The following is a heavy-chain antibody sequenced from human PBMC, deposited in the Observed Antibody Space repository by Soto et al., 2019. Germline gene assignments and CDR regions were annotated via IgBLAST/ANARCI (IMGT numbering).Heavy chain of an antibody. D-gene: IGHD2-15*01. CDR1: GGTFSSYT. CDR2: IIPILGIA. Sequence: QVQLVQSGAEVKKPGSSVKVSCKASGGTFSSYTISWVRQAPGQGLEWMGRIIPILGIAYYAQKFQGRVTITADKSTRTAYMELSSLRSADTAVYYCAGPNRKGGPYYYYGMDVWGQGSTVTVSS. V-gene: IGHV1-69*02. CDR3: AGPNRKGGPYYYYGMDV. J-gene: IGHJ6*02.